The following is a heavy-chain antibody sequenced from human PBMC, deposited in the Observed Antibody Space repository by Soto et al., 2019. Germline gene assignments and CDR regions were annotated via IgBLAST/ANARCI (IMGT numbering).Heavy chain of an antibody. J-gene: IGHJ4*02. CDR3: TRDSSYYGAGRGVLDY. V-gene: IGHV3-66*01. CDR1: GFTVSNNY. Sequence: GGSLRLSCAVSGFTVSNNYMSWVRQAPGKGLEWVSVIYSGGNTDYAESVRGRFTVSRDTSTNTLYLQMNSLRAEDTAIYYCTRDSSYYGAGRGVLDYWGQGTPVTVSS. CDR2: IYSGGNT. D-gene: IGHD3-10*01.